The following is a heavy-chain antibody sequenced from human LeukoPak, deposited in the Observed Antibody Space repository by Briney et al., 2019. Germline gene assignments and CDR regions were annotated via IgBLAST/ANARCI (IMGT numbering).Heavy chain of an antibody. J-gene: IGHJ4*02. D-gene: IGHD5-18*01. V-gene: IGHV1-24*01. CDR1: GYTLTELS. CDR2: FDPEDGET. Sequence: ASVKVSCKVSGYTLTELSMHWVRQAPGKGLEWMGGFDPEDGETIYAQKFQGRVTMTEDTSTDTAYMELSSLRAEDTAVYYCAKAGIQPWSHLYYFDYWGQGTLVTVSS. CDR3: AKAGIQPWSHLYYFDY.